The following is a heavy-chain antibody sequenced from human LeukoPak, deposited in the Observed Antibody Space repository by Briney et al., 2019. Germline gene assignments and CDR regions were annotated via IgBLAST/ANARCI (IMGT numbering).Heavy chain of an antibody. J-gene: IGHJ4*02. Sequence: PSETLSLTCAVYGGSFSGYYWSWIRQPPGKGLEWIGEINHSGSTNYNPSLKSRVTISVDTSENQFSLKLSSVTAADTAVYYCARDGRYYYDSSGYYSLWGQGTLVTVSS. CDR3: ARDGRYYYDSSGYYSL. V-gene: IGHV4-34*01. CDR2: INHSGST. D-gene: IGHD3-22*01. CDR1: GGSFSGYY.